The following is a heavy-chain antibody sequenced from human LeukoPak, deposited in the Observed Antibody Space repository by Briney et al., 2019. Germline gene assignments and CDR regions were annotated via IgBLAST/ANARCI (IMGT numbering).Heavy chain of an antibody. V-gene: IGHV4-59*08. CDR1: GGSMSSYY. Sequence: PSETLSLTCTVSGGSMSSYYWSWIRQPPGKGLEWIGNIYYSGSTNYNPSLKSRVTISVDTSKNQFSLKLSSVTAADTAVYYCARGITIAREDWFDPWGQGTLVTVPS. J-gene: IGHJ5*02. D-gene: IGHD1-14*01. CDR2: IYYSGST. CDR3: ARGITIAREDWFDP.